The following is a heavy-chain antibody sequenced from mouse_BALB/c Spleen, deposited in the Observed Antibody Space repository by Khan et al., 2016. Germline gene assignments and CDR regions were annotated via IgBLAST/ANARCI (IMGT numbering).Heavy chain of an antibody. Sequence: PLQPSGAELVKPGASVKLSCTASGFNIKDTYMHWVKQRPEQGLEWIGRIDPANGNTKYDPKFQGKATITADTSSNTAYLQLSSLTSEDTAVYYSARGSDIYYDYVDYWGQGTTLTVSS. D-gene: IGHD2-4*01. CDR1: GFNIKDTY. V-gene: IGHV14-3*02. CDR2: IDPANGNT. CDR3: ARGSDIYYDYVDY. J-gene: IGHJ2*01.